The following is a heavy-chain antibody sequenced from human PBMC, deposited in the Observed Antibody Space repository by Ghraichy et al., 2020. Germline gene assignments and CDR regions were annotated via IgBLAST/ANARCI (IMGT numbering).Heavy chain of an antibody. CDR2: IMPILVST. D-gene: IGHD4-17*01. CDR3: ARADGYGDSYFFDF. CDR1: GDTFSNHA. V-gene: IGHV1-69*11. J-gene: IGHJ4*02. Sequence: SVKVSCKSSGDTFSNHAISWVRQAPGQGLEWMGSIMPILVSTHYTQRFRGRVTITADGSTSTAYMELSSLRSDDTAIYFCARADGYGDSYFFDFWGQGTLVTVSS.